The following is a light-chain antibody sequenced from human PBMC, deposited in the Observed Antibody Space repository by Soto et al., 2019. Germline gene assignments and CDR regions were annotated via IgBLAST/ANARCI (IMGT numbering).Light chain of an antibody. CDR3: QQYGSSPPYT. CDR1: RSVSSRY. J-gene: IGKJ2*01. Sequence: EIVLTQSPGTLSLSPGERATLSCRASRSVSSRYLAWYQQKPGQAPRLLIYGASSRATGIPDRFSGSGSGTAFSLTISRLEPEDFAVYYCQQYGSSPPYTFGQGTKLESK. V-gene: IGKV3-20*01. CDR2: GAS.